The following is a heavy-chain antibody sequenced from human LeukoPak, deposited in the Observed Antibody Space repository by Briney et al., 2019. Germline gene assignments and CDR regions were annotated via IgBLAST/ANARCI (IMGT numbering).Heavy chain of an antibody. D-gene: IGHD3-10*01. CDR2: ISSSGSTI. V-gene: IGHV3-11*01. Sequence: GGSLRLSCAASGFTFSDYYMSWIRQAPGKGLEWVSYISSSGSTIYYADSVKGRFTISRDNSKNTLYLQMNSLRAEDTAVYYCAKKNYYGSGSYYNGGYNWFDPWGQGTLVTVSS. CDR1: GFTFSDYY. CDR3: AKKNYYGSGSYYNGGYNWFDP. J-gene: IGHJ5*02.